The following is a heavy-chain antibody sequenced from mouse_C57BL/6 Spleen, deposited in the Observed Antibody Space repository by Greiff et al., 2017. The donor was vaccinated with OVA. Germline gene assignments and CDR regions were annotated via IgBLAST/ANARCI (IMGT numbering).Heavy chain of an antibody. CDR3: ARSDYDGYYFDY. V-gene: IGHV1-72*01. D-gene: IGHD2-3*01. J-gene: IGHJ2*01. Sequence: QVQLQQPGAELVKPGASVTLSCKASGYTFTSYWMHWVKQRPGRGLEWIGRIAPNSGGTKYNEKFKSKATLTVDKPSSTAYMQLSSVTSEDSAVYYCARSDYDGYYFDYWGQGTTLTVSS. CDR2: IAPNSGGT. CDR1: GYTFTSYW.